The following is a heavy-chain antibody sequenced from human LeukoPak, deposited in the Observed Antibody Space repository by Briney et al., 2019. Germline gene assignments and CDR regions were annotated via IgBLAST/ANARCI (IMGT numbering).Heavy chain of an antibody. D-gene: IGHD6-13*01. Sequence: GASVKVSCKASGYTFTSYGISWVRQAPGQGLEWMGWISAYNGNTNYAQKLQGRVTMTTDTSTDTAYMELSSLRSEDTAVYYCATEAPGQRIAAAGYYYYYMDVWGKGTTVTVPS. CDR2: ISAYNGNT. V-gene: IGHV1-18*01. J-gene: IGHJ6*03. CDR1: GYTFTSYG. CDR3: ATEAPGQRIAAAGYYYYYMDV.